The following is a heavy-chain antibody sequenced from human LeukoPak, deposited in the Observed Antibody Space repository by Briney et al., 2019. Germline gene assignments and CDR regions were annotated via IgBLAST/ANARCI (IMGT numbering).Heavy chain of an antibody. J-gene: IGHJ6*03. V-gene: IGHV4-34*01. D-gene: IGHD3-22*01. CDR2: INLTGTT. Sequence: SETLSLTCAVNGESFGDHCWTWIRQPPGKGLEYIGEINLTGTTNYNPSLKSRVSISLDTSGNQFSLKLRSVTAADTAVYYCARGFYVYDTSGYYPSKYYLDVWGTGTTVTVS. CDR1: GESFGDHC. CDR3: ARGFYVYDTSGYYPSKYYLDV.